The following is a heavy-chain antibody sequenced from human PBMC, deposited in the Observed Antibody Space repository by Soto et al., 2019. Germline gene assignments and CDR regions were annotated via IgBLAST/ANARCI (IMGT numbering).Heavy chain of an antibody. V-gene: IGHV1-2*02. Sequence: ASVKVSCKASGYTFTGYYMHWVRQAPGQGLEWMGWINPNSGGTNYAQKFQGRVTMTRDTSISTAYMELSRLRSDDTAVYYCARDPSGSYYDYYYYGMDVWGQGTTVTVSS. CDR1: GYTFTGYY. CDR2: INPNSGGT. CDR3: ARDPSGSYYDYYYYGMDV. D-gene: IGHD1-26*01. J-gene: IGHJ6*02.